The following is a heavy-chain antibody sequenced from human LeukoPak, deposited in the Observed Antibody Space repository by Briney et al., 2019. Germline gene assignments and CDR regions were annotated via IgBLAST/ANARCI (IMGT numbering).Heavy chain of an antibody. V-gene: IGHV3-48*03. CDR1: GFTFSSYD. J-gene: IGHJ4*02. CDR3: ARKLTGTTYFDC. CDR2: IHSSGGTI. D-gene: IGHD1-1*01. Sequence: PGGSLRLSCAASGFTFSSYDMNWVRQAPGKGLEWVSYIHSSGGTIYYADSVKGRFTISRDSAKNPVYLRMNSLRAEDTALYYCARKLTGTTYFDCWGQGTLVTVSS.